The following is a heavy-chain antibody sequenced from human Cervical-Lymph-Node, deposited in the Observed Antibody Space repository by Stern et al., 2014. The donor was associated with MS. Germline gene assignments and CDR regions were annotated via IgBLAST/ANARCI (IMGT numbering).Heavy chain of an antibody. CDR1: GFTFSDDY. J-gene: IGHJ4*02. CDR3: AKGGGEAYYYNSRPFDY. Sequence: EVQLVESGGGLVQPGGSLRLSCAASGFTFSDDYFNWVRQAPGKGLEWVSRISGTGGTYYADSVKGRFTISRDNSENTLYLQMNSLRAEDTAIYYCAKGGGEAYYYNSRPFDYWGQGTLVTVSS. V-gene: IGHV3-23*04. CDR2: ISGTGGT. D-gene: IGHD3-22*01.